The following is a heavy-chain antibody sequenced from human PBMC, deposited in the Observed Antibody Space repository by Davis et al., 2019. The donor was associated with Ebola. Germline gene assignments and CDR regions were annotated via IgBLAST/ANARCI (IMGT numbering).Heavy chain of an antibody. V-gene: IGHV1-3*01. CDR2: INAGNGDT. CDR1: GYTFTNYA. J-gene: IGHJ5*02. CDR3: ARDSSSHDKECWFDP. Sequence: ASVKVSCKTSGYTFTNYAIHWVRQAPGQRLEWMGWINAGNGDTKYSQKFQGRVTITADESTSTAYMELSSLRSEDTAVYYCARDSSSHDKECWFDPWGQGTLVTVSS. D-gene: IGHD6-13*01.